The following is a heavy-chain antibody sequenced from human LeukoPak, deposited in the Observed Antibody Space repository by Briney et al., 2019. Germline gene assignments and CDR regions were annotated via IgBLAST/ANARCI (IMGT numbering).Heavy chain of an antibody. CDR2: ISYDGSNE. V-gene: IGHV3-30*18. Sequence: GGSLRLSCAASGFTFSSYAMHWVRQAPGKGLEWVTIISYDGSNENYADSVKGRFTISRDNSKNTLYLQMNSLRVEDTAVYYCAKDIQQQPPAYYYGMDVWGQGTTVTVSS. J-gene: IGHJ6*02. D-gene: IGHD6-13*01. CDR3: AKDIQQQPPAYYYGMDV. CDR1: GFTFSSYA.